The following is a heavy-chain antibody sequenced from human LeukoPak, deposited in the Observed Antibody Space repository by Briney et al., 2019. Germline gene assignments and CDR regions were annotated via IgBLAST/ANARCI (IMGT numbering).Heavy chain of an antibody. V-gene: IGHV4-59*08. CDR2: IYYSGST. Sequence: SETLSLTCTVSGGSISSYYWSWIRQPPGKGLEWIGYIYYSGSTNYNPSLKSRVTISVDTSKNQFSLKLSSVTAADTAVYYCARKPIAVAGDYYGMDVWGQGTTVTVSS. D-gene: IGHD6-19*01. CDR3: ARKPIAVAGDYYGMDV. CDR1: GGSISSYY. J-gene: IGHJ6*02.